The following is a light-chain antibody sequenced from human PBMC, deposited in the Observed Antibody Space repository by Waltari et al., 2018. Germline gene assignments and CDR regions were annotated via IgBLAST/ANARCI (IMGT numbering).Light chain of an antibody. CDR2: EVS. CDR1: SSDVGSYNL. J-gene: IGLJ2*01. V-gene: IGLV2-23*02. CDR3: CSYAGSNTPMV. Sequence: QSALTQPASVSGSPGQSITISCTGTSSDVGSYNLVSWYQQHPGKAPKLMIYEVSRRPSVVSNRFSGSNSGNTASLTISGLQAEDESDYYCCSYAGSNTPMVFGGGTKLTVL.